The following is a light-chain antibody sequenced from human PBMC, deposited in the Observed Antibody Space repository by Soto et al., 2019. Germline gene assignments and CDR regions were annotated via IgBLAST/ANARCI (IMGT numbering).Light chain of an antibody. CDR2: GAS. Sequence: EIVLTQSPGTLSLSPGERATLSCRASQTLSSSYIAWYQQRPCQPPRLLIYGASARPTGIPDRFSGSGSGTDFTLTISRLEPGDFAVYYCQQYGSSLLSFGQGTKVEVK. V-gene: IGKV3-20*01. J-gene: IGKJ1*01. CDR3: QQYGSSLLS. CDR1: QTLSSSY.